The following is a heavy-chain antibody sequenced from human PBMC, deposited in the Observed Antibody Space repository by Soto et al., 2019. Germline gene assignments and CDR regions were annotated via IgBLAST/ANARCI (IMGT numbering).Heavy chain of an antibody. CDR1: GFTFSRYA. CDR2: IGGSGGNT. V-gene: IGHV3-23*01. CDR3: AKLSSPINDLAAAGPDY. J-gene: IGHJ4*02. D-gene: IGHD6-13*01. Sequence: PGGSLRLSCAASGFTFSRYAMSWVRQAPGKGLEWVSAIGGSGGNTYYADSVKGRFTISRDNSKNTLYLQMNNLRAEDTAVYYCAKLSSPINDLAAAGPDYWGQGTLVTVSS.